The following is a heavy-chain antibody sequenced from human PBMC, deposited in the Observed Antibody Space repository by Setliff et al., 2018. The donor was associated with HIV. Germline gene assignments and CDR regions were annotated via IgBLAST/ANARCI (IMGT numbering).Heavy chain of an antibody. D-gene: IGHD4-4*01. CDR2: IYYSGST. V-gene: IGHV4-38-2*01. CDR3: ARVRRDGNSFDD. J-gene: IGHJ4*02. CDR1: GYSISSGYY. Sequence: SETLSLTCVVSGYSISSGYYWGWIRQPPGKGLEWIGYIYYSGSTYYNPSLRSRVTISLDTSKNQFSLKLSSVTAADTAVYFCARVRRDGNSFDDWGQGTLVTVSS.